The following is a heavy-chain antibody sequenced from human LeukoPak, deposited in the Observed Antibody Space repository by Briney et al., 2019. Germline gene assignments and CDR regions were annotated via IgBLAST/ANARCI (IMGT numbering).Heavy chain of an antibody. CDR1: GFTFSSYE. CDR2: ISSSGSTI. Sequence: GGSLRLSCAASGFTFSSYEMNWVRQAPGKGLEWVSYISSSGSTIYYADSVKGRFTISRDNAKNSLYLQMNSLRAEDTVLYYCAKDSSSWYNYFDYWGQGTLVTVSS. D-gene: IGHD6-13*01. CDR3: AKDSSSWYNYFDY. J-gene: IGHJ4*02. V-gene: IGHV3-48*03.